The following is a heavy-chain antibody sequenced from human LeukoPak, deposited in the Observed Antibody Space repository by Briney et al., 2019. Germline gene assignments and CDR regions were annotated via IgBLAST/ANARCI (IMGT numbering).Heavy chain of an antibody. CDR1: GFTFDDYA. Sequence: GGSLRLSCAASGFTFDDYAMHWVRQAPGKGLEWVSGISWDSGSIGYADSVKGRFTISRDNAKNSLYLQMNSLRAEDTALYYCAKDDLYGSGSSLDYWGQGTLVTVSS. CDR2: ISWDSGSI. V-gene: IGHV3-9*01. J-gene: IGHJ4*02. D-gene: IGHD3-10*01. CDR3: AKDDLYGSGSSLDY.